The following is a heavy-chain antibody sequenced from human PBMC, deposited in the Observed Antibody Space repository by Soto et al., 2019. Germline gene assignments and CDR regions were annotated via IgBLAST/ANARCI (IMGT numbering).Heavy chain of an antibody. CDR3: ARVRGVIDFWSGYPDRNWFDP. D-gene: IGHD3-3*01. CDR2: ISAYNGNT. V-gene: IGHV1-18*01. J-gene: IGHJ5*02. CDR1: GYTFTSYG. Sequence: GASVKVSCKASGYTFTSYGISWVRQAPGQGLEWMGWISAYNGNTNYAQKLQGRVTMTTDTSTSTAYMELRSLRSDDTAVYYCARVRGVIDFWSGYPDRNWFDPWGQGTLVTVSS.